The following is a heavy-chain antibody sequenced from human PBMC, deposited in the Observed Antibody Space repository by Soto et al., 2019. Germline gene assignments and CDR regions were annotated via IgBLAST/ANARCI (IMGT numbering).Heavy chain of an antibody. Sequence: EVQLLESGGGLVQPGGSLRLSCAASGFAFSSYAMSWVRQAPGKGLEWVSSISGSTSGTYYADAVKGRFTISRDNSNNTQYLQMNSLRAEDTAVYDCAKDRGFIDPFDYWGKGALVTVSS. D-gene: IGHD3-16*02. CDR1: GFAFSSYA. CDR3: AKDRGFIDPFDY. V-gene: IGHV3-23*01. J-gene: IGHJ4*02. CDR2: ISGSTSGT.